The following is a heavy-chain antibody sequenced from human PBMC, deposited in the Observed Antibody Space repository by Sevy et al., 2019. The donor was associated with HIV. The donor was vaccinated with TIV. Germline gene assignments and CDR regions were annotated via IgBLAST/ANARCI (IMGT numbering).Heavy chain of an antibody. Sequence: GGSLRLSCAVSGFIVSSNSVNWVRQAPGKGLEWVSIIYSTDSTYYTDYGKGRFTISRDNSKNIGYLQMNSLRAEDKAVYYCERRGLSRGIDVWGQGTTVTVSS. V-gene: IGHV3-66*01. CDR2: IYSTDST. CDR3: ERRGLSRGIDV. CDR1: GFIVSSNS. J-gene: IGHJ6*02.